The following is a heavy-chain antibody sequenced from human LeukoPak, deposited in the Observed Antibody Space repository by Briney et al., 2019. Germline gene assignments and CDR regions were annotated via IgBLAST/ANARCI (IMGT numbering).Heavy chain of an antibody. Sequence: SSETLSLTCTVSGGSISSYYWSWIRQPPGKGLEWIGYIYYSGSTNYKPSLKSRVTISVDTSKNQFSLKLSSVTAADTAVYYCARTRYYYNSRSYGAPYYFDYWGQGTLVTVSS. D-gene: IGHD3-10*01. CDR3: ARTRYYYNSRSYGAPYYFDY. J-gene: IGHJ4*02. CDR1: GGSISSYY. CDR2: IYYSGST. V-gene: IGHV4-59*08.